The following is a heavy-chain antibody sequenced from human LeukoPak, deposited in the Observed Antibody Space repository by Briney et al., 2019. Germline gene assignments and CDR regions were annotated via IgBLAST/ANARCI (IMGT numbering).Heavy chain of an antibody. V-gene: IGHV1-69*13. CDR1: GGTFSSYA. D-gene: IGHD6-6*01. Sequence: SVKVSCKASGGTFSSYAISWVRQAPGQGLEWMGGIIPIFGTANYAQKFQGRVTITADESTSTVYMELSSLRSEDTAVYYCARARYSSSSYYYYGMDVWGQGTTVTVSS. CDR3: ARARYSSSSYYYYGMDV. J-gene: IGHJ6*02. CDR2: IIPIFGTA.